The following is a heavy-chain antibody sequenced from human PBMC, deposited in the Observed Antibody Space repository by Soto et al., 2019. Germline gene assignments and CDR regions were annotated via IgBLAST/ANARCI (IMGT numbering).Heavy chain of an antibody. J-gene: IGHJ4*02. D-gene: IGHD2-8*01. CDR3: ARSLCMASTDTEHFDF. CDR2: ISGVDSGR. Sequence: GRPLRLSGAASGFTFSSYAMSWVRQAPGKGLEWLSDISGVDSGRFDAGYVRGRFTISRDNSRNTIYLHMNSLRGEDTAVHSCARSLCMASTDTEHFDFWGQGTLVTVSS. CDR1: GFTFSSYA. V-gene: IGHV3-23*01.